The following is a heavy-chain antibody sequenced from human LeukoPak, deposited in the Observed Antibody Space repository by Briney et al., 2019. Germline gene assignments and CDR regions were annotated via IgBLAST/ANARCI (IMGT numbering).Heavy chain of an antibody. D-gene: IGHD3-10*01. CDR2: IYYSGST. Sequence: SGTLSLTCTVSGGSISSNSYYWGWIRQPPGKGLEWIGSIYYSGSTNYNPSLKSRVTISVDTSKNQFSLKLSSVTAADTAVYYCARRRLGRDYYYYMDVWGKGTTVTISS. CDR1: GGSISSNSYY. V-gene: IGHV4-39*07. J-gene: IGHJ6*03. CDR3: ARRRLGRDYYYYMDV.